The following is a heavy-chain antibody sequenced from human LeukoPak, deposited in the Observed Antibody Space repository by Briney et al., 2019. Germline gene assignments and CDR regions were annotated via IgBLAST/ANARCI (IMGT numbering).Heavy chain of an antibody. Sequence: PSETLSLTCTVSGGSISSYYWSWIRQPAGKGLEWIGRIYTSGSTNYNPSLKSRVTISVDTSKNQFSLKLSSVTAADTAVYYCARDRGEYSSSSGFDYWGQGTLVTVSS. CDR2: IYTSGST. CDR3: ARDRGEYSSSSGFDY. CDR1: GGSISSYY. J-gene: IGHJ4*02. V-gene: IGHV4-4*07. D-gene: IGHD6-6*01.